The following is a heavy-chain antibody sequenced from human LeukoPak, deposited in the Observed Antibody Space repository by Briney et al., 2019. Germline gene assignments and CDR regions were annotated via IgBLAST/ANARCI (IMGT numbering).Heavy chain of an antibody. Sequence: GGSLRLSCAASGFTFDDYAMTWVRQAPGMGLEWVSTILNNGISTYHADSVKGRFTISRDNARNTLHLQLNSLRAEDTAVYYCAKGGGRPLDDAFDVWGQGTMVTVSS. J-gene: IGHJ3*01. V-gene: IGHV3-23*01. CDR1: GFTFDDYA. CDR2: ILNNGIST. CDR3: AKGGGRPLDDAFDV.